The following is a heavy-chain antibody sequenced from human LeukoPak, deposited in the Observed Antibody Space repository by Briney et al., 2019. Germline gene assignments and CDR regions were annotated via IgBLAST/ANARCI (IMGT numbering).Heavy chain of an antibody. V-gene: IGHV3-33*01. CDR2: IWYDGSNK. J-gene: IGHJ4*02. CDR3: ARDDSSGYYHFDY. D-gene: IGHD3-22*01. Sequence: GRSLRLSCAASGFTFSSYGMHWVRQAPGKGLEWVAVIWYDGSNKYYADSVKGRSTISRDNSKNTLYLQMNGLRAEDTAVYYCARDDSSGYYHFDYWGQGTLVTVSS. CDR1: GFTFSSYG.